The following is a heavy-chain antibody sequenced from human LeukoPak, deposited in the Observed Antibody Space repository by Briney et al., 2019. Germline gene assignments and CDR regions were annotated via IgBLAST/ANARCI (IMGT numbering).Heavy chain of an antibody. Sequence: SETLSLTCTVSGSSIRTYTHWGWIRQPPGKGLEWIGSIHHTGKTYYNPSLESRVTISVDTSKNQFSLKLSSVSAADTAFYFCLNSGSNYEAVSWGQGTLVTVSS. J-gene: IGHJ5*02. V-gene: IGHV4-38-2*02. CDR1: GSSIRTYTH. CDR2: IHHTGKT. D-gene: IGHD5-18*01. CDR3: LNSGSNYEAVS.